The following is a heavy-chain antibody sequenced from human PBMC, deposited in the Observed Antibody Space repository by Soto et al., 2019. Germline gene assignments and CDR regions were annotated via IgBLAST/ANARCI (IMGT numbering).Heavy chain of an antibody. V-gene: IGHV6-1*01. D-gene: IGHD2-2*02. Sequence: SQTLSLTCAISGDSVSSNSAAWNWIRQSPSRGLEWLRRTYYRSKWYNDYAVSVKSRITINPDTSQNQFSLQLNSVTPEDTAVYYCARDSYCSSTSCYRWDYYGMDVWGQGTTVTVSS. CDR3: ARDSYCSSTSCYRWDYYGMDV. J-gene: IGHJ6*02. CDR1: GDSVSSNSAA. CDR2: TYYRSKWYN.